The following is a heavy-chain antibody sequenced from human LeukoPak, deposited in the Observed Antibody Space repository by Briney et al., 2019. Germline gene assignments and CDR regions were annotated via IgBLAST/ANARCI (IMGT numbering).Heavy chain of an antibody. Sequence: SETLSLTCTLSGGSISSYYWSWIRQPAGKGLEWIGRIYTSGSTNYNPSLKSRVNMSVDKSKNQFSLKLSSVTAADTAVYYCARGSEWELTSWGQGTLVTVSS. D-gene: IGHD1-26*01. CDR3: ARGSEWELTS. V-gene: IGHV4-4*07. CDR1: GGSISSYY. CDR2: IYTSGST. J-gene: IGHJ4*02.